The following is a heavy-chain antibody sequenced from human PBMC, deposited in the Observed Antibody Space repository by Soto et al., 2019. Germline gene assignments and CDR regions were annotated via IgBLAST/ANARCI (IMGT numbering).Heavy chain of an antibody. Sequence: GESLKISCKGSGYSFTSYWISWVRQMPGKGLEWMGRIDPSDSYTNYSPSFQGHVTISADKSISTAYLQWSSLKASDTAMYYCARGEGYCSSTSCHNAFDIWGPGTMVTVSS. J-gene: IGHJ3*02. V-gene: IGHV5-10-1*01. CDR1: GYSFTSYW. CDR3: ARGEGYCSSTSCHNAFDI. CDR2: IDPSDSYT. D-gene: IGHD2-2*02.